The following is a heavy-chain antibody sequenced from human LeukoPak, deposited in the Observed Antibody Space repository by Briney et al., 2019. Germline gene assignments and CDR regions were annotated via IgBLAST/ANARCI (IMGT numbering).Heavy chain of an antibody. J-gene: IGHJ6*03. V-gene: IGHV3-30*02. Sequence: GGSLRLSCAASGFILSNYGMHWVRQAPGKGLEWVAFIRYDESNKYFADSVKGRFTISRDNAKNSLYLQMSSLRAEDTAVYYCTRVEETATTAAIIRKYSYYYYYMDVWGKGNTVTVSS. D-gene: IGHD4-11*01. CDR3: TRVEETATTAAIIRKYSYYYYYMDV. CDR2: IRYDESNK. CDR1: GFILSNYG.